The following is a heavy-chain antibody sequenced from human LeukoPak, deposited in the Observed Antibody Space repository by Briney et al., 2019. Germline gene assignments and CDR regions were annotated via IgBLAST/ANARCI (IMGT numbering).Heavy chain of an antibody. V-gene: IGHV4-39*07. CDR1: GGSITSSSYY. CDR2: IYYSGST. J-gene: IGHJ4*02. Sequence: PSETLSLTCIVSGGSITSSSYYWGWIRQPPGKGLEWIGTIYYSGSTYYNPSLKSRVTTSTDTSKNQFSLKLSSVTAADTAVYYCARVCGGDCYSAIDYWGQGTLVTVSS. CDR3: ARVCGGDCYSAIDY. D-gene: IGHD2-21*02.